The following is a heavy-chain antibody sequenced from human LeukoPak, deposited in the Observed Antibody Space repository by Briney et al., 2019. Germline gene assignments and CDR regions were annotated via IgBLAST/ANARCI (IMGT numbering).Heavy chain of an antibody. V-gene: IGHV1-18*01. Sequence: ASVKVSCKASGYTFTSYDINWVRQAPGQGLEWMGWISAYNGNTNYAQKLQGRVTMTTDTSTSTAYMELRSLRSDDTAVYYCARDYDYVWGSYRYTEEGLDYWGQGTLVTVSS. CDR2: ISAYNGNT. CDR3: ARDYDYVWGSYRYTEEGLDY. D-gene: IGHD3-16*02. CDR1: GYTFTSYD. J-gene: IGHJ4*02.